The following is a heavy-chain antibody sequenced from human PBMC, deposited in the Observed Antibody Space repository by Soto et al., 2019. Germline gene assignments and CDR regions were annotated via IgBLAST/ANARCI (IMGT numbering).Heavy chain of an antibody. J-gene: IGHJ4*02. CDR3: ATDGSHNFDY. CDR1: GFTFSHYA. CDR2: MSYDGSNE. D-gene: IGHD1-26*01. V-gene: IGHV3-30*03. Sequence: QVQLVESGGGVVQPGRSLRLSCAASGFTFSHYAMHWVRQAPGKGLEWVALMSYDGSNEYYADSVKGRFTISRDNYKNTLYLQMNSLRAEDTAVYYCATDGSHNFDYWGQGTLVTVSS.